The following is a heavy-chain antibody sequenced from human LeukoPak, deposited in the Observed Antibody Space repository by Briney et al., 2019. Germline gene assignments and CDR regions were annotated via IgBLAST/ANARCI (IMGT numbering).Heavy chain of an antibody. CDR2: ISGSGSTT. CDR3: AKDLGSMYSSSWFAGLDP. CDR1: GFTFSSYG. Sequence: PGGSLRLSCAASGFTFSSYGMHWVRQAPGKGLEWVSLISGSGSTTYYADSVKGRFTISRDNSKNTLYLQMSSQRAEDTAVYYCAKDLGSMYSSSWFAGLDPWGQGTLVTVSS. V-gene: IGHV3-23*01. J-gene: IGHJ5*02. D-gene: IGHD6-13*01.